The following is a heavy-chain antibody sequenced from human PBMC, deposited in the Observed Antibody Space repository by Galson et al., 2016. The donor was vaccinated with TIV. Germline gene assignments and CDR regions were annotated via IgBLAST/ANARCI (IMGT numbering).Heavy chain of an antibody. J-gene: IGHJ6*02. CDR3: ARDQGSMNMKLVGDYHYDMDV. CDR1: GYTFNNYD. V-gene: IGHV1-18*04. Sequence: SVKVSCKASGYTFNNYDVSWVRQAPGQGPEWMGWIRGHSGNTDYARTFQGRLAMTTDTSTGPAFMEMSSLTSEDTAVYYCARDQGSMNMKLVGDYHYDMDVWGQGTTVTVSS. D-gene: IGHD3-22*01. CDR2: IRGHSGNT.